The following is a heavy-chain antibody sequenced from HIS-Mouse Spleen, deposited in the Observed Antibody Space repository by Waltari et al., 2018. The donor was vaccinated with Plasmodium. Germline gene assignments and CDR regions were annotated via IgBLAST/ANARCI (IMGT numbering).Heavy chain of an antibody. D-gene: IGHD6-13*01. CDR1: GFTFRSYW. V-gene: IGHV3-7*01. J-gene: IGHJ2*01. Sequence: EVQLVASGGGWVQPGGSLRLSCAASGFTFRSYWMGWVRQAPGKGLEWVANIKQDGSEKYYVDSVKGRFTISRDNAKNSLYLQMNSLRAEDTAVYYCASSWYWYFDLWGRGTLVTVSS. CDR3: ASSWYWYFDL. CDR2: IKQDGSEK.